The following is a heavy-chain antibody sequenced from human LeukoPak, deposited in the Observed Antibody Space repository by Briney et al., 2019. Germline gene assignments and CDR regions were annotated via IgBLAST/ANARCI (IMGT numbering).Heavy chain of an antibody. CDR1: GGSVYSGSYY. V-gene: IGHV4-61*01. D-gene: IGHD3-16*01. J-gene: IGHJ3*02. CDR2: IYYSGST. CDR3: ARSLLCCGGVILRLAFDI. Sequence: PSETLSLTCTVSGGSVYSGSYYWSWIRQPPGKGLEWIGYIYYSGSTNYNPSLKSRVTISVDTSKNQFSLKLSSVTAADTAVYYCARSLLCCGGVILRLAFDIWGQGTMVTVSS.